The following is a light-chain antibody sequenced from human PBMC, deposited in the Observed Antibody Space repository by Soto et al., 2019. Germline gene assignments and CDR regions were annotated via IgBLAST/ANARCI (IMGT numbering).Light chain of an antibody. CDR1: SGHNSYI. J-gene: IGLJ1*01. CDR2: LDGSGVY. Sequence: QPVLTQSSSASASLGSSVTLTCTLSSGHNSYIIAWHRQQPGKAPRSLLKLDGSGVYNRGSGVPDCFSGSSSGADRYLTISNLQSEDEADYYCETWDSNTLYVFGPGTKLTVL. V-gene: IGLV4-60*03. CDR3: ETWDSNTLYV.